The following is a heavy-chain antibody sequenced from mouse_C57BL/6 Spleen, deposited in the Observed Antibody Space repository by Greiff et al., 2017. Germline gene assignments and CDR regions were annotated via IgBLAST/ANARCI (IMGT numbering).Heavy chain of an antibody. J-gene: IGHJ3*01. D-gene: IGHD2-4*01. Sequence: QVQLQQSGAELVRPGASVKLSCKASGYTFTDYYINWVKQRPGQGLEWIARIYPGSGNTYYNEKFKGKATLTAEKSSSTAYMQLSSLSAEDSAVYFCAILYYDYASFAYWGQGTLDTVSA. CDR2: IYPGSGNT. V-gene: IGHV1-76*01. CDR1: GYTFTDYY. CDR3: AILYYDYASFAY.